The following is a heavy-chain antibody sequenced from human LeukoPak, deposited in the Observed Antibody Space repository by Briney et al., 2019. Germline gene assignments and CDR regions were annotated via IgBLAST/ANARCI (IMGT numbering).Heavy chain of an antibody. CDR2: ISSSGSTI. Sequence: GGSLRLSCAASGFTFSDYYMSWIRQAPGKGLEWVSYISSSGSTIYYTDSVKGRFTISRDNAKNSLYLQMNSLRAEDTAVYYCASPRPYDSSGYLHGDWGQGTLVTVFS. V-gene: IGHV3-11*01. J-gene: IGHJ4*02. CDR3: ASPRPYDSSGYLHGD. D-gene: IGHD3-22*01. CDR1: GFTFSDYY.